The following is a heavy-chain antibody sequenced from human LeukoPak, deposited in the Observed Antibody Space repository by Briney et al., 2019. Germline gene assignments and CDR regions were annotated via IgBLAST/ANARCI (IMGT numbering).Heavy chain of an antibody. CDR1: GGSFSGYY. CDR2: INHSGST. Sequence: SETLSLTCAVYGGSFSGYYWSWIRQPPGKGLEWIGEINHSGSTNYNPSLKSRVTISVDTSKNQFSLKLSSVTAADTAVYYCARAQKTYYCDSSGYYRNAFDIWGQGTMVTVSS. V-gene: IGHV4-34*01. D-gene: IGHD3-22*01. J-gene: IGHJ3*02. CDR3: ARAQKTYYCDSSGYYRNAFDI.